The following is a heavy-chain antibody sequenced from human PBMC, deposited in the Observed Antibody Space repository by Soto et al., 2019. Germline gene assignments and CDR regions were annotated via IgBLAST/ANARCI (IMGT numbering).Heavy chain of an antibody. CDR3: ARPKGSYSSGYYYFDY. V-gene: IGHV1-24*01. CDR2: FDPEDGET. J-gene: IGHJ4*02. CDR1: GYTLTELA. D-gene: IGHD6-19*01. Sequence: ASVKVSCKVSGYTLTELAMHWVRQAPGKGLEWMGGFDPEDGETIYAQKFQGRVTMTEDTSTDTAYMELSSLRSEDTAVYYCARPKGSYSSGYYYFDYWGQGTLVTVS.